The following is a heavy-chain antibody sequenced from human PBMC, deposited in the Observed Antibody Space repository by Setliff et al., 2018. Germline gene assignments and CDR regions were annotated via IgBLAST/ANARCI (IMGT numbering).Heavy chain of an antibody. J-gene: IGHJ4*02. Sequence: GESLKISCRGSGYTFSGYWIGWVRQMPGKGLEWMGIIYPGDSDTRYSPSFQGQVTFSADKSISTAYLQWSSLKASGTATYYCARVVGADGIGIDYWGQGTVVTVSS. CDR3: ARVVGADGIGIDY. CDR2: IYPGDSDT. D-gene: IGHD2-15*01. V-gene: IGHV5-51*01. CDR1: GYTFSGYW.